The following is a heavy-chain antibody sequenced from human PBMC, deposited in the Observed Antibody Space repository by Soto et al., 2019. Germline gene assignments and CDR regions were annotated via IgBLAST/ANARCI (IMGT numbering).Heavy chain of an antibody. CDR2: IIPILGIA. CDR3: ARGSGDDAFDI. CDR1: GGTFSSYT. Sequence: QVQLVQSGAEVKKPGSSVKVSCKASGGTFSSYTISWVRQAPGQGLEWLGRIIPILGIANYAQKFQGRVTITADKSTSTAYMELSSLRSEDTAVYYCARGSGDDAFDIWGQGTMVTVSS. D-gene: IGHD1-26*01. V-gene: IGHV1-69*02. J-gene: IGHJ3*02.